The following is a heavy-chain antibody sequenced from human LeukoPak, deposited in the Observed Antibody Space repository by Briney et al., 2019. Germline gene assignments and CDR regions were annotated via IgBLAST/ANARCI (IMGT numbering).Heavy chain of an antibody. CDR3: ARAGDDFWSMYYFDY. Sequence: GASVKVSCKASGYTFTGYYMHWVRQAPGQGLEWMGWINPNSGGTNYAQKFQGRVTMTRDTSISTAYMELSRLRSDDTAVYYCARAGDDFWSMYYFDYWGQGTLVTVSS. V-gene: IGHV1-2*02. CDR2: INPNSGGT. CDR1: GYTFTGYY. J-gene: IGHJ4*02. D-gene: IGHD3-3*01.